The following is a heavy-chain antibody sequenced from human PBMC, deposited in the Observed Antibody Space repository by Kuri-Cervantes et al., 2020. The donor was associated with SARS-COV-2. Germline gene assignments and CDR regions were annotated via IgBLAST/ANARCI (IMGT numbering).Heavy chain of an antibody. V-gene: IGHV4-39*01. CDR1: GGSISSSLYY. Sequence: SETLSLTCTVSGGSISSSLYYWGWIRQPPGKGLEWIGSIYYSGSTYYNPSLNSRVTISVDTSKNQFSLKLSSVTAADTAVYYCARGVCGGSCYSSYRRYYFDYWGQGTLVTVSS. CDR2: IYYSGST. D-gene: IGHD2-15*01. J-gene: IGHJ4*02. CDR3: ARGVCGGSCYSSYRRYYFDY.